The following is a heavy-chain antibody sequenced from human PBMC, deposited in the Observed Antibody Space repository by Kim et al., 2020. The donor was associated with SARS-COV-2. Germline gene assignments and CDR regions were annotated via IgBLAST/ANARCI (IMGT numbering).Heavy chain of an antibody. CDR1: GFTFGDYA. J-gene: IGHJ6*02. Sequence: GGSLRLSCAASGFTFGDYAMHWVRQAPGKGLEWFSGISWNSGSIGYADSVKGRFTISRDNAKNSLYLQMNSLRAEDTALYYCAKEDLGKYYYYYGMDVWGQGTTVTVSS. V-gene: IGHV3-9*01. CDR3: AKEDLGKYYYYYGMDV. CDR2: ISWNSGSI.